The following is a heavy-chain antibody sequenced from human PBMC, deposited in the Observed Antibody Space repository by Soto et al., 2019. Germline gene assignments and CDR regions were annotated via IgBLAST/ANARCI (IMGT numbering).Heavy chain of an antibody. CDR2: GSYSGTT. V-gene: IGHV4-61*01. CDR3: ARGATVTQYDY. J-gene: IGHJ4*02. CDR1: GVSVSSGSFY. Sequence: PSETLSLTCTVSGVSVSSGSFYWAWIRQPPGKGLEWIGFGSYSGTTNYKPSLKSRVTISVDTSRSQISLKVSSLTAADTAVNYCARGATVTQYDYWGQGTLVTVSS. D-gene: IGHD4-17*01.